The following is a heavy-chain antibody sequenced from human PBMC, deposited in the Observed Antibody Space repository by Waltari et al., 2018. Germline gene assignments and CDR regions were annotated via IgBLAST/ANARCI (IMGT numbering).Heavy chain of an antibody. Sequence: EVQLVESGGGLVQPGGSLRLSCAASGFTFSSYWMSWVRQAPGKGLEWVANIKQDGSEKYYGDSVEGRFTISRDNAKNSLYLQMNSLRAEDTAVYYCARDGGIGPAAIYHWYFDLWGRGT. CDR2: IKQDGSEK. J-gene: IGHJ2*01. CDR1: GFTFSSYW. CDR3: ARDGGIGPAAIYHWYFDL. V-gene: IGHV3-7*01. D-gene: IGHD2-2*02.